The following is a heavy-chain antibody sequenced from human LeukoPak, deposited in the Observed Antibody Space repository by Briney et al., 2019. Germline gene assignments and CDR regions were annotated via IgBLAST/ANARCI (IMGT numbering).Heavy chain of an antibody. CDR2: INHNGNVN. Sequence: GGSLKLSCAASGFTFSSYWMNWARQAPGKGLGWVASINHNGNVNYYVDSVKGRFTISRDNAKNSLYLQMSNLRAEDTAVYFCARGGGLDVWGQGATVTVSS. V-gene: IGHV3-7*03. J-gene: IGHJ6*02. D-gene: IGHD3-16*01. CDR1: GFTFSSYW. CDR3: ARGGGLDV.